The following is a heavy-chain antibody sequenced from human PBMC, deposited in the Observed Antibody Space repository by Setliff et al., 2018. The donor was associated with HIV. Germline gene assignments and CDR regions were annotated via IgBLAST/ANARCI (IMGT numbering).Heavy chain of an antibody. Sequence: SETLSLTCTVSVGSMSTYYWSWIRQPPGKGLEWIGYIYTSGSTNYNPSLRSRVTISVDTSKNHFSLRLSSVTAADTAVYYCAEGDIAVASAFDIWGQGTMVTVSS. CDR2: IYTSGST. D-gene: IGHD6-19*01. J-gene: IGHJ3*02. V-gene: IGHV4-4*08. CDR1: VGSMSTYY. CDR3: AEGDIAVASAFDI.